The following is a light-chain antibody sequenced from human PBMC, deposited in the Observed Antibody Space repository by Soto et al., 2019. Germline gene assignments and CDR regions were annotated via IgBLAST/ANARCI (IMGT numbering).Light chain of an antibody. CDR3: QQNGSPPYT. CDR1: QSVSGSD. Sequence: EIVLTQSPATLYLSPGERATLSCGASQSVSGSDLAWYQYKPGLAPRLLMYDASTRATGIPDRFSGSGSGTDFTLTISGLEPEDFAVYYCQQNGSPPYTFGQGTKLEIK. CDR2: DAS. V-gene: IGKV3D-20*01. J-gene: IGKJ2*01.